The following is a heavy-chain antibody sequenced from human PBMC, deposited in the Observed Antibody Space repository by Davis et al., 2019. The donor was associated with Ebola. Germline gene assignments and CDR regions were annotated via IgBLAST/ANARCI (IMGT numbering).Heavy chain of an antibody. Sequence: SVKVSCKASGGTFSSYAISWVRQAPGQGLEWMGGIIPIFGTANYAQKFQGRVTITADESTSTAYMELSRLRSDDTAVYYCARGMRMILWFGDLNAFDIWGQGTMVTVSS. J-gene: IGHJ3*02. CDR3: ARGMRMILWFGDLNAFDI. CDR2: IIPIFGTA. CDR1: GGTFSSYA. D-gene: IGHD3-10*01. V-gene: IGHV1-69*13.